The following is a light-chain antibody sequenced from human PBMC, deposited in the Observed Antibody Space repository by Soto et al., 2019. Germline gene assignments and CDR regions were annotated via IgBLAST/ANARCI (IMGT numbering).Light chain of an antibody. CDR1: QSVRSN. Sequence: EFVLTQSPGTLSLSPGERATLSCRASQSVRSNLAWYQQKPGQAPRLLIHDASTRATGIPARFSGSGSGTEFTLTISSLQSEDFAVYYCQQYDDWPLTFGQGTRLEIK. J-gene: IGKJ5*01. V-gene: IGKV3-15*01. CDR2: DAS. CDR3: QQYDDWPLT.